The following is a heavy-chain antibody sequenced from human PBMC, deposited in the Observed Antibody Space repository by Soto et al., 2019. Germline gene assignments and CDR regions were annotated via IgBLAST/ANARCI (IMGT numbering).Heavy chain of an antibody. CDR1: GGSISIGGYY. V-gene: IGHV4-31*03. D-gene: IGHD3-10*01. CDR3: ARDNYYGSGRDYFDY. Sequence: KPSETLSLTCTVSGGSISIGGYYWSWIRHHPGKGLEWIGYIYYSGSTYYNPSLKSRVTISVDTSKNQFSLKLSSVTAADTAVYYCARDNYYGSGRDYFDYWGQGTLVTVSS. CDR2: IYYSGST. J-gene: IGHJ4*02.